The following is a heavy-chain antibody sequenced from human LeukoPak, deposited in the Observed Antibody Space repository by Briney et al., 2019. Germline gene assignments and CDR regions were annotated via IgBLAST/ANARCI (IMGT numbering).Heavy chain of an antibody. CDR2: IYYSGST. J-gene: IGHJ3*02. D-gene: IGHD3-22*01. CDR1: GYSISSGYY. CDR3: ARDLTPYYYDSSGYPGGFDI. Sequence: PSETLSLTCTVSGYSISSGYYWGWIRQPPGKGLEWIGSIYYSGSTYYNPSLKSRVTISVDTSKNQFSLKLSSVTAADTAVYYCARDLTPYYYDSSGYPGGFDIWGQGTMVTVSS. V-gene: IGHV4-38-2*02.